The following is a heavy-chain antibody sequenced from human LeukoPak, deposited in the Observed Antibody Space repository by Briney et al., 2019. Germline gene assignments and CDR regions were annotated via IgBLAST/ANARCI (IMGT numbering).Heavy chain of an antibody. CDR2: ISGDGGTT. J-gene: IGHJ4*02. Sequence: GGSLRLSYAASGFNFDDYAMHWVRQAPGKGLEWVSLISGDGGTTFYTDSLKGRFTISRDNSKNSLYLQMNSLRTEDTAFYYCAKDSASMTTVKTTLDYWGQGTLVTVSS. CDR3: AKDSASMTTVKTTLDY. CDR1: GFNFDDYA. D-gene: IGHD4-17*01. V-gene: IGHV3-43*02.